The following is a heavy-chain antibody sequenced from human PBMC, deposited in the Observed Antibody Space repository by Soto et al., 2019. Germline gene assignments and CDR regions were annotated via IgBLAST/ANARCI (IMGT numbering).Heavy chain of an antibody. CDR2: IGGSGGPT. D-gene: IGHD4-17*01. CDR1: GFTFSSYA. CDR3: AKEYGDSISFLDY. Sequence: PGGSLRLSCAASGFTFSSYAMSWVRQAPGKGLEWVSAIGGSGGPTFYADSVKGRFTISRDNSKNTLYLQMNSLRAEDTAVYYCAKEYGDSISFLDYWGQGTLVTVSS. J-gene: IGHJ4*02. V-gene: IGHV3-23*01.